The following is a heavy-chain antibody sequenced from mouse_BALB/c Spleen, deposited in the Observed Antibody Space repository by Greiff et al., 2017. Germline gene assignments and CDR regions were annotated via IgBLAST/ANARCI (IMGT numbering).Heavy chain of an antibody. Sequence: VQLQQSGAELVKPGASVKLSCTASGFNIKDTYMHWVKQRPEQGLEWIGRIDPANGNTKYDPKFQGKATITADTSSNTAYLQLSSLTSEDTAVYDCARQLGLRYYAMDYWGQGTSVTVSS. D-gene: IGHD3-1*01. CDR3: ARQLGLRYYAMDY. CDR1: GFNIKDTY. CDR2: IDPANGNT. V-gene: IGHV14-3*02. J-gene: IGHJ4*01.